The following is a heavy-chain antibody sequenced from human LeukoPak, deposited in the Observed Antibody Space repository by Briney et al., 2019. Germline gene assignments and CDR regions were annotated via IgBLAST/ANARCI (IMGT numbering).Heavy chain of an antibody. J-gene: IGHJ6*03. D-gene: IGHD6-19*01. V-gene: IGHV4-34*01. CDR3: ARGTSSGGWYYYYYYMDV. CDR2: INHSGST. CDR1: GGSFSDYY. Sequence: PSETLSLTCAVYGGSFSDYYWSWIRQPPGKGLEWIGEINHSGSTNYNPSLKSRVTISVDTSKNQFSLKLSSVTAADTAVYYCARGTSSGGWYYYYYYMDVWGKGTTVTISS.